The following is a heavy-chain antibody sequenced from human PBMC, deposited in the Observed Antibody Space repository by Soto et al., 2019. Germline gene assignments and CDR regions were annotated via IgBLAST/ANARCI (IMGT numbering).Heavy chain of an antibody. V-gene: IGHV4-31*03. Sequence: PSETLSLTCTVSGGSISSGGYYWSWIRQHPGKGLEWIGYIYYSGSTYYNPSLKSRVTISVDTSKNQFSLKLSSVTAADTAVYYCARVKGCSGGSCYADWGQGTLVTVSS. D-gene: IGHD2-15*01. J-gene: IGHJ4*02. CDR3: ARVKGCSGGSCYAD. CDR2: IYYSGST. CDR1: GGSISSGGYY.